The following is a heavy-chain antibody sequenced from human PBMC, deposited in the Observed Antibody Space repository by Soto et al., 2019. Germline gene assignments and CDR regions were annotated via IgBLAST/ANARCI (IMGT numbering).Heavy chain of an antibody. CDR2: IYYSGST. CDR3: ARGFPTVVTVDY. CDR1: GGSISSSSYY. D-gene: IGHD4-17*01. J-gene: IGHJ4*02. V-gene: IGHV4-39*01. Sequence: PSETLSLTCTVFGGSISSSSYYWGWIRQPPGKGLEWIGSIYYSGSTYYNPSLKSRVTISVDTSKNQFSLKLSSVTAADTAVYYCARGFPTVVTVDYWGQGTLLTVSS.